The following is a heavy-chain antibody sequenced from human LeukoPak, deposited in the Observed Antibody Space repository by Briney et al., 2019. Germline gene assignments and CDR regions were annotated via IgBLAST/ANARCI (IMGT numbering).Heavy chain of an antibody. V-gene: IGHV4-38-2*01. D-gene: IGHD6-13*01. CDR1: GYSISSGYY. CDR2: IYHSGST. J-gene: IGHJ5*02. Sequence: ETSETLSLTCAVSGYSISSGYYWGWIRQPPVKGLEWIGSIYHSGSTYYNPSLKSRVTISVDTSKNQFSLKLSSVTAADTAVYYCARSMEVAAADDNWFDPWGQGTLVTVSS. CDR3: ARSMEVAAADDNWFDP.